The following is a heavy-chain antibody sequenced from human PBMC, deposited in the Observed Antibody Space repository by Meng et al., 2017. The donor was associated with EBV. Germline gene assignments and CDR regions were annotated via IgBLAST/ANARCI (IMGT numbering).Heavy chain of an antibody. V-gene: IGHV3-74*01. D-gene: IGHD6-13*01. Sequence: VGLGGYRGRLIQPGGSLSISCAASVFSFNSYWMTLVRQDPGKGLVWVARINSDGSSTSYADSVKGRFTISRDNAKNTLYLQMNSLRAEDTAVYYCARGGGYSSSWYPDWGQGTLVTVFS. CDR2: INSDGSST. CDR1: VFSFNSYW. CDR3: ARGGGYSSSWYPD. J-gene: IGHJ4*02.